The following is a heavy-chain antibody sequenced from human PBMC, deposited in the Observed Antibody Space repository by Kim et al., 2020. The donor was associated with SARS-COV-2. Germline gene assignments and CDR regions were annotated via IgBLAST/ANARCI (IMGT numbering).Heavy chain of an antibody. V-gene: IGHV3-30*01. Sequence: SVKGRFTISRDNSKNTLYLQMNSLRAEDTAVYYCARDRLWFGDHRGGFDYWGQGTLVTVSS. D-gene: IGHD3-10*01. J-gene: IGHJ4*02. CDR3: ARDRLWFGDHRGGFDY.